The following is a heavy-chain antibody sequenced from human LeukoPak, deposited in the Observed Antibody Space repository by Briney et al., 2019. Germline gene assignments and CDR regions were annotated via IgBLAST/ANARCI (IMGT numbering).Heavy chain of an antibody. CDR3: AKEQEEKTAFDI. Sequence: PGGSLRLSCAASGFSFSSYGMHWVRQAPGKGLEWVAFIRYDGSNKYYAGSVKGRFTISRDNSKNTLYLQMNSLRAEDTAVYYCAKEQEEKTAFDIWGQGTMVTVSS. CDR2: IRYDGSNK. V-gene: IGHV3-30*02. J-gene: IGHJ3*02. CDR1: GFSFSSYG.